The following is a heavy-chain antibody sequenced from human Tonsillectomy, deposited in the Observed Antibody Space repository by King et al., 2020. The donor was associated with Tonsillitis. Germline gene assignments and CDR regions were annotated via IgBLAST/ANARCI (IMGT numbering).Heavy chain of an antibody. D-gene: IGHD4-17*01. CDR3: VKDTPDLGDSSYSFDI. Sequence: VQLVESGGGLVQPGGSLRLSCAASGFTFSNYAMSWVRQTPGKGLVWVSASNSNGGGTYYADSVEGRFTIARDNSKNTVYLQMNSLRGEDTALYYCVKDTPDLGDSSYSFDIWAQGTLVTVSS. J-gene: IGHJ3*02. CDR1: GFTFSNYA. V-gene: IGHV3-23*04. CDR2: SNSNGGGT.